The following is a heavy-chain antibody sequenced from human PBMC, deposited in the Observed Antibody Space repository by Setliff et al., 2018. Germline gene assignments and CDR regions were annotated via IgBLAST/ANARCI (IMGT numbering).Heavy chain of an antibody. J-gene: IGHJ4*02. CDR2: ISAYNGNT. V-gene: IGHV1-18*01. CDR1: GYTFTSYG. Sequence: ASVKVSCKASGYTFTSYGISWVRQAPGQGLEWMGWISAYNGNTNYAQKLQGRVTMTTDTSTSTAYMELRSLRSDDTAVYYCARVHTYYYGSGSYGGRYYFDPWGQGTLVTVSS. CDR3: ARVHTYYYGSGSYGGRYYFDP. D-gene: IGHD3-10*01.